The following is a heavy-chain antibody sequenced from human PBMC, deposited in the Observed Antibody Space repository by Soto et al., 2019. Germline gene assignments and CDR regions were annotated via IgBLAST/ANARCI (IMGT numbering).Heavy chain of an antibody. CDR3: ARAREEGSSGWYPSSGFDY. J-gene: IGHJ4*02. CDR2: IYYSGST. Sequence: KPSETLSLTCTVSGGSVSSGSYYWSWIRQPPGKGLEWIGYIYYSGSTNYNPSLKSRVTISVDTSKNQFSLKLSSVTAADTAVYYCARAREEGSSGWYPSSGFDYWGKGTMVTVS. CDR1: GGSVSSGSYY. V-gene: IGHV4-61*01. D-gene: IGHD6-19*01.